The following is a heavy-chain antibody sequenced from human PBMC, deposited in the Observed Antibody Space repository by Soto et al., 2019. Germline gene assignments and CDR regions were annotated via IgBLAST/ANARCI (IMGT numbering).Heavy chain of an antibody. J-gene: IGHJ6*02. V-gene: IGHV3-43*01. CDR2: ITGDGGST. Sequence: NCDRPNTRKRLVWVSLITGDGGSTYYADSVKGRFTISRDNSKNSLYLQMNSLRTEDTALYYCSKYLLRYSKSGLNYYVLAFWGQGTTVTVSS. CDR3: SKYLLRYSKSGLNYYVLAF. D-gene: IGHD4-4*01.